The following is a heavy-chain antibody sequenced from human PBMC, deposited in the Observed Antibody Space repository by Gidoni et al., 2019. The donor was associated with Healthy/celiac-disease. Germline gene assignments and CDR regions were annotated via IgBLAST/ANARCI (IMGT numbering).Heavy chain of an antibody. CDR3: AIGYSYGAYFDY. CDR2: INHSGST. D-gene: IGHD5-18*01. V-gene: IGHV4-34*01. CDR1: GGSFSGYY. Sequence: QVQLQQWGAGLLKPSETLSLTCAVYGGSFSGYYWSWIRQPPGKGLEWIGEINHSGSTNYNPSLKSRVTISVDTSKNQFSLKLSSVTAADTAVYYCAIGYSYGAYFDYWGQGTLVTVSS. J-gene: IGHJ4*02.